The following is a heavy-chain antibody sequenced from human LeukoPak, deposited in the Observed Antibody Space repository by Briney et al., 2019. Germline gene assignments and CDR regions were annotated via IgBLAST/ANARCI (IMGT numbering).Heavy chain of an antibody. CDR1: GFTFISYG. D-gene: IGHD5-12*01. V-gene: IGHV3-30*02. J-gene: IGHJ6*03. Sequence: GGSLRLSCAASGFTFISYGMHWVRQAPGKGVEWVTFIRYDGSNKYYADSVKGRFIISRDDSKNTLYLQMNSLRAEDTAVYYCAKDTVKVTTIRRVPHYMDVWGKGTTVTISS. CDR2: IRYDGSNK. CDR3: AKDTVKVTTIRRVPHYMDV.